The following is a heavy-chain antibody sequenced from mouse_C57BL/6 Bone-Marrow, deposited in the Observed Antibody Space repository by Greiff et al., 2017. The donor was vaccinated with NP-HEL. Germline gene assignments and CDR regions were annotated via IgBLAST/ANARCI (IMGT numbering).Heavy chain of an antibody. CDR2: INPNNGGT. CDR3: AIPLLRRPQYYAMDY. Sequence: VQLQQSGPELVKPGASVKMSCKASGYTFTDYNMHWVKQSHGRSLEWIGYINPNNGGTSYNQKFKGKATLTVNKSSSTAYMELRSLTSADAAVYYCAIPLLRRPQYYAMDYWGQGTSVTVAS. J-gene: IGHJ4*01. CDR1: GYTFTDYN. D-gene: IGHD1-1*01. V-gene: IGHV1-22*01.